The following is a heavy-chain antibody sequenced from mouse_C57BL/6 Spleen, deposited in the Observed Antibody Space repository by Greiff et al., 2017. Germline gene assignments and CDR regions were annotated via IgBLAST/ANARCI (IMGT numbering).Heavy chain of an antibody. J-gene: IGHJ2*01. Sequence: QVKLQQSGAELVRPGASVTLSCKASGYTFTDYEMHWVKQTPVHGLEWIGAIDPETGGTAYNQKFKGKAILTADKSSSTAYMELRILTSEDSAVYYCTRDYDEGGDYWGQGTTLTVSS. CDR1: GYTFTDYE. D-gene: IGHD2-4*01. CDR3: TRDYDEGGDY. CDR2: IDPETGGT. V-gene: IGHV1-15*01.